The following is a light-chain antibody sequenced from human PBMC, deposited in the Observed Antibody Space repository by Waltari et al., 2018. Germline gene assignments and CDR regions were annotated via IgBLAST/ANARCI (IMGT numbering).Light chain of an antibody. J-gene: IGKJ1*01. Sequence: EIEMTQSPATLSVSPGERATLPCRASQSVGSKLAWYQQKPGQAPRLLIYDAFTRATGIPARFTGSGSGTEFTLTLSSLQSEDFAVYHCLQYNHWPPWTFGQGTKVEIK. CDR2: DAF. CDR3: LQYNHWPPWT. V-gene: IGKV3-15*01. CDR1: QSVGSK.